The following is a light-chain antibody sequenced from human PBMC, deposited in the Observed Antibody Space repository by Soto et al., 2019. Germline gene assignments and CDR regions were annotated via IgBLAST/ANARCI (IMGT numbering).Light chain of an antibody. CDR1: QTIGATY. Sequence: DIVLTQSPGTLSLSPGETATPSCRTSQTIGATYLAWYQQKPGQAPRLLIYDASNRATGIPDRFSGSGSGRDFTLTISRLEPEDFAVYFCQQLGNSPWTFGQGTKVDIK. V-gene: IGKV3-20*01. CDR3: QQLGNSPWT. CDR2: DAS. J-gene: IGKJ1*01.